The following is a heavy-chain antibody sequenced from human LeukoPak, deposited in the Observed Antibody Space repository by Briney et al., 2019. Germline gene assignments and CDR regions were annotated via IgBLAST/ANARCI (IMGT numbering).Heavy chain of an antibody. Sequence: PGGSXRLSCAASGFTFNSYSMXXVRQAPGKXXXXXXSISGSSSYIFYADSVXXXFXXSRDNAKKSLYLQMNSLRAEDTAVYYCAREPYDGSSAGFDYWGQGTLVTVSS. CDR3: AREPYDGSSAGFDY. V-gene: IGHV3-21*01. D-gene: IGHD6-19*01. CDR2: ISGSSSYI. CDR1: GFTFNSYS. J-gene: IGHJ4*02.